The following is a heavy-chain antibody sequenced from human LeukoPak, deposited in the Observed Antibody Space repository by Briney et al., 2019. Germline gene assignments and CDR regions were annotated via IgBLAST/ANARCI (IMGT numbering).Heavy chain of an antibody. J-gene: IGHJ4*02. D-gene: IGHD2-15*01. CDR3: ARDLIYCSGGSCYLYYFDY. CDR2: ISGSGGST. Sequence: GGSLRLSCAAPGFTFSSYAMSWVRQAPGKGLEWVSAISGSGGSTYYADSVKGRFTISRDNSKNTLYLQMNSLRAEDTAVYYCARDLIYCSGGSCYLYYFDYWGQGTLVTVSS. CDR1: GFTFSSYA. V-gene: IGHV3-23*01.